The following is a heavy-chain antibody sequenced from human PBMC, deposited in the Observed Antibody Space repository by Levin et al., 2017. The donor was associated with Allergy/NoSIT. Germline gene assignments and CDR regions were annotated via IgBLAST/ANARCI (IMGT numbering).Heavy chain of an antibody. CDR2: IYPGDSDT. J-gene: IGHJ4*02. CDR3: ARETATMGLTPSRHFDY. V-gene: IGHV5-51*01. Sequence: GESLKISCKASGYSFSTYWIAWVRQMPGKGLEWMGIIYPGDSDTKYSPSFQGQVTISADRSISTAYLQWNSLKASDTAMYYCARETATMGLTPSRHFDYWGQGTLDTVSS. CDR1: GYSFSTYW. D-gene: IGHD1-1*01.